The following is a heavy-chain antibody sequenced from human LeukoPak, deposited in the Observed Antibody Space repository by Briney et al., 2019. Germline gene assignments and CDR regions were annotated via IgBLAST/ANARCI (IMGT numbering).Heavy chain of an antibody. D-gene: IGHD1/OR15-1a*01. Sequence: ASVKVSCKASGYTFTSYYMHWVRQAPGQGLEWMGWINPNSGGTNYAQKFQGRVTMTRDTSISTAYMELSRLRSDDTAVYYCARAGRSDPEQPYYYYGMDVWGQGTTVTVSS. CDR1: GYTFTSYY. V-gene: IGHV1-2*02. CDR3: ARAGRSDPEQPYYYYGMDV. J-gene: IGHJ6*02. CDR2: INPNSGGT.